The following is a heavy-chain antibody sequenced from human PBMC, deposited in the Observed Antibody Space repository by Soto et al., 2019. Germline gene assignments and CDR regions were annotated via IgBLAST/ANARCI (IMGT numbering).Heavy chain of an antibody. D-gene: IGHD3-22*01. V-gene: IGHV1-69*08. J-gene: IGHJ5*02. CDR1: GGTFSTYT. CDR2: TIPIIGII. CDR3: AGDPDSHYNDSHASSYP. Sequence: QVQLVQSGAEVTKPGSSVKVSCKASGGTFSTYTITWVRQAPGQGLEWMGRTIPIIGIINYAQKFQGRVTITADKFTGTAYMELTRLRSDDTAVYYCAGDPDSHYNDSHASSYPWGQGTLVTVSS.